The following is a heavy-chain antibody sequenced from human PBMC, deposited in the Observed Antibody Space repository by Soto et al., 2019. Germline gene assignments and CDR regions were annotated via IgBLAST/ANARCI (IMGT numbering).Heavy chain of an antibody. Sequence: ASVQVSCKAAGYTFTTYATHWVRQAPGQRLGRMGWINVGNGNTKYSQKFQGRVTITRDTSASTAYMELSSLRSEDTAVYYCARDWASIGRYFDWLLYLGTFDYWGQGTLVTVSS. V-gene: IGHV1-3*01. CDR3: ARDWASIGRYFDWLLYLGTFDY. CDR2: INVGNGNT. J-gene: IGHJ4*02. CDR1: GYTFTTYA. D-gene: IGHD3-9*01.